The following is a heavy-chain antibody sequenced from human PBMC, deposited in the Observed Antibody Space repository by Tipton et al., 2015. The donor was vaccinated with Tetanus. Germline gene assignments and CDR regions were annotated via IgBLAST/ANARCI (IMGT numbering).Heavy chain of an antibody. D-gene: IGHD5-18*01. V-gene: IGHV4-59*04. CDR2: ISYSGST. CDR1: GGSMNSYY. Sequence: GLVKPSETLSLICTVSGGSMNSYYWSWIRQPPGKGLEWIGTISYSGSTSYSPSLKSRVTMSVDTSRNQFSLNLTSVTAADTAVYYCARHLTYTYTSRYFDYWGLGTLVTVSS. CDR3: ARHLTYTYTSRYFDY. J-gene: IGHJ4*02.